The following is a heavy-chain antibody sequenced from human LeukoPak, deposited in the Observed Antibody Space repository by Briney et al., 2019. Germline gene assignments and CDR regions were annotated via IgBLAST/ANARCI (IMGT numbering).Heavy chain of an antibody. Sequence: GGSLRLSCAASGFTVSSNYMSWVRQAPGKGLEWVSAIGTAGDTYYPGSVKGRFTISRENAKNSLSLQMNSLRAEDTAVYYCVRQQTPHGNFDYWGQGTLVTVSS. V-gene: IGHV3-13*01. CDR2: IGTAGDT. D-gene: IGHD1-26*01. CDR3: VRQQTPHGNFDY. CDR1: GFTVSSNY. J-gene: IGHJ4*02.